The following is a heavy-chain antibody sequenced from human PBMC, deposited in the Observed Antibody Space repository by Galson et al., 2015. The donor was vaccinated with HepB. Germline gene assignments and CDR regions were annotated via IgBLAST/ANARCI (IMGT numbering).Heavy chain of an antibody. J-gene: IGHJ6*02. V-gene: IGHV3-33*01. Sequence: SLRLSCAASGFIFSTYALHWVRQAPGKGLEWVAVIWYDGSNKFYADSVKGRFTISRDNSKNTVYLQMNSLRAEDTSIYYCARAGREELDYDDSSAFMFHGMDVWGQGTTVSVSS. D-gene: IGHD3-22*01. CDR1: GFIFSTYA. CDR2: IWYDGSNK. CDR3: ARAGREELDYDDSSAFMFHGMDV.